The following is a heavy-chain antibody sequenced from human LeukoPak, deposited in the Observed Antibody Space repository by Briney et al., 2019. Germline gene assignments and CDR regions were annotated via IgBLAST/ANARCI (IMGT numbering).Heavy chain of an antibody. Sequence: GGSLRLSCAASGFTFSNFGMHWVRQAPGKGLEWVALISYDGNNKYYPDSVKGRFTISRDNSKNTLYLQMNSLRADDTAVYYCAKDLGSGSFHLNAFDSWGQGTLVTVSS. CDR1: GFTFSNFG. J-gene: IGHJ4*02. V-gene: IGHV3-30*18. CDR3: AKDLGSGSFHLNAFDS. CDR2: ISYDGNNK. D-gene: IGHD3-10*01.